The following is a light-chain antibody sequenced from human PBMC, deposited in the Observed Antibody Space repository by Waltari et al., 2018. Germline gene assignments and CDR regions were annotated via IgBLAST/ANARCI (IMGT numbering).Light chain of an antibody. CDR1: SGHSSTL. J-gene: IGLJ3*02. CDR3: QTGGHGTWV. V-gene: IGLV4-69*01. CDR2: VNSDGSH. Sequence: QLVLTQSPSASASLGASVKLTCTLSSGHSSTLPAWPPQQPEKGPRYLMKVNSDGSHSKGDEIPDRFAGSSSGAERYLTISSLQSEDEADYYCQTGGHGTWVFGGGTKLTVL.